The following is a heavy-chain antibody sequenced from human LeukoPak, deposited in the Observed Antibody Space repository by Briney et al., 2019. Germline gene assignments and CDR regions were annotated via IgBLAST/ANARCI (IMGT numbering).Heavy chain of an antibody. V-gene: IGHV1-69*13. CDR3: ARAGWFGELEGP. D-gene: IGHD3-10*01. CDR2: IIPIFGTA. J-gene: IGHJ5*02. CDR1: GGTFSNYA. Sequence: SVKVSCKASGGTFSNYAISWVRQALGQGLEWMGGIIPIFGTANYAQKFQGRVTITADESTSTAYMELSSLRSEDTAVYYCARAGWFGELEGPWGQGTLVTVSS.